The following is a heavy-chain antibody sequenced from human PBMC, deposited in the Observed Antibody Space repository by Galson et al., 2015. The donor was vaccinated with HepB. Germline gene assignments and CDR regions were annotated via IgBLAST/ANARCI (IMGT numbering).Heavy chain of an antibody. CDR1: GYSLTNYW. CDR3: ARLYTYGYSGAFDI. D-gene: IGHD5-18*01. Sequence: QSGAEVKKPGESLKISCKGSGYSLTNYWIGWERQMPGKGLEWMGIIYLGDSDTRYSPSFQGQVTISADKSISTAYLQWNSLKASDTAMYYCARLYTYGYSGAFDIWGQGTMVTVSS. CDR2: IYLGDSDT. J-gene: IGHJ3*02. V-gene: IGHV5-51*01.